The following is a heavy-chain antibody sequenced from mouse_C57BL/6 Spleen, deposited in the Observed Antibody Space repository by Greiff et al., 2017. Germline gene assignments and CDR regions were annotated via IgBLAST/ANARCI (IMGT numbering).Heavy chain of an antibody. V-gene: IGHV1-52*01. Sequence: QVQLQQPGAELVRPGSSVKLSCKASGYTFTSYWMHWVKQRPIQGLEWIGNIDPSDSETHYNQKFKDKATLTVDKSSSTAYMQLSSLTSEDSAVYYWARGGGYYGNYGYAMDYWGQGTSVTVSS. CDR2: IDPSDSET. CDR1: GYTFTSYW. CDR3: ARGGGYYGNYGYAMDY. D-gene: IGHD2-1*01. J-gene: IGHJ4*01.